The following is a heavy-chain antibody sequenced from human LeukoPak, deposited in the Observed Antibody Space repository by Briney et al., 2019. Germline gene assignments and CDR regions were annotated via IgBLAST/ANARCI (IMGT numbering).Heavy chain of an antibody. CDR3: ARHRVRFLEWSKPNFDY. CDR1: GGSISSGDYY. V-gene: IGHV4-30-4*08. CDR2: IYYSGST. Sequence: PSQTLSLTCTVSGGSISSGDYYWSWIRQPPGKGLEWIGYIYYSGSTFYNPSLKSRVTISVDTSKNQFSLKLSSVTAADKAVYHCARHRVRFLEWSKPNFDYWGQGTLVTVSS. D-gene: IGHD3-3*01. J-gene: IGHJ4*02.